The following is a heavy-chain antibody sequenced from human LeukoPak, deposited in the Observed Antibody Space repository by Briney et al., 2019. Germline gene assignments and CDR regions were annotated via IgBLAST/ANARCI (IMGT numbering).Heavy chain of an antibody. CDR3: AREITMIVVVMTTSPYYGMDV. CDR2: INPNSGGT. CDR1: GYTFTGYY. J-gene: IGHJ6*01. V-gene: IGHV1-2*02. Sequence: ASVKVSCKASGYTFTGYYMHWVRQAPGKGLEWMGWINPNSGGTNYAQNFQGRVTMTRDKSISTAYMEMSRLRADDTAVYYCAREITMIVVVMTTSPYYGMDVWRQGGTVT. D-gene: IGHD3-22*01.